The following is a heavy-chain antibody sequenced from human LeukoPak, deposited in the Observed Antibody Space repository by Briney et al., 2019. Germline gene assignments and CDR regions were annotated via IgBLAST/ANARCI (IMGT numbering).Heavy chain of an antibody. V-gene: IGHV3-48*04. CDR2: ISRGSTTM. Sequence: GGSLRLSCAASGFIFSDYSMNWVRQAPGKGLEWVSYISRGSTTMYYGDSVKGRFTISRDNAKNSVYLQMNSLRAEDTAVYYCARDRGTVTTCTDWFDPWGQGTLVTVSS. D-gene: IGHD4-17*01. CDR1: GFIFSDYS. CDR3: ARDRGTVTTCTDWFDP. J-gene: IGHJ5*02.